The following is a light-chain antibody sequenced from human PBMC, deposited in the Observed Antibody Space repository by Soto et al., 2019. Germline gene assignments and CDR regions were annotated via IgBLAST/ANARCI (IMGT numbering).Light chain of an antibody. V-gene: IGKV1-39*01. J-gene: IGKJ1*01. CDR3: QQSYGTPRT. Sequence: DIQMTQSPSSLSASVGDRVTITCRASQSISSHLNWFQQKPGKAPKLLIYAASYLQSGVSSRFSGSGSGTDFTLTISSLQPEDFATYYCQQSYGTPRTFGQGTKVEIK. CDR1: QSISSH. CDR2: AAS.